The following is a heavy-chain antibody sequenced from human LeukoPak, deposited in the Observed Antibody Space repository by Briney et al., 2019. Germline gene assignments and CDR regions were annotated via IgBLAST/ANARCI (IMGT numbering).Heavy chain of an antibody. CDR3: AREYNSSGYCAY. CDR1: GYTFTKYG. Sequence: ASVKVSCKASGYTFTKYGISWVRQAPGQGLEGMGWISAYNGNTNYAQKLQGRVTMTTDTSTSTAYMELRSLRSDDTAVYYCAREYNSSGYCAYWGQGTLVTVSS. D-gene: IGHD3-22*01. J-gene: IGHJ4*02. V-gene: IGHV1-18*04. CDR2: ISAYNGNT.